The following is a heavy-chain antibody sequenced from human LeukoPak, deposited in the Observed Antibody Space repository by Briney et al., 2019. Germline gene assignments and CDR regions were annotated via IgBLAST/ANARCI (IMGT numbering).Heavy chain of an antibody. CDR2: INPNSGGT. D-gene: IGHD3-3*01. Sequence: ASVKVSCKASGYTFTGFYIHWVRQAPGQGLEWMGWINPNSGGTNYEQQFQGRVTMTRDTSISTAYMELSRLRSDDTAVYYCARDRGDFWSGYYGYWGQGTLVTVSS. V-gene: IGHV1-2*02. J-gene: IGHJ4*02. CDR1: GYTFTGFY. CDR3: ARDRGDFWSGYYGY.